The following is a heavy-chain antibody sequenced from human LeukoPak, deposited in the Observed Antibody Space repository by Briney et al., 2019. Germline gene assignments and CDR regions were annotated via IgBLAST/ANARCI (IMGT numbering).Heavy chain of an antibody. Sequence: GSLRLSCAASGFTFSSYIMNWVRQPPGKGLEWIGEMYLSGTTHSNPSVKSRVTISIDKSKNQFFLNLSSVTAADTAVYYCAGLVGRYSSGLYYYYFDYWGQGTLVTVSS. D-gene: IGHD3-22*01. CDR1: GFTFSSYIM. CDR3: AGLVGRYSSGLYYYYFDY. J-gene: IGHJ4*02. CDR2: MYLSGTT. V-gene: IGHV4-4*02.